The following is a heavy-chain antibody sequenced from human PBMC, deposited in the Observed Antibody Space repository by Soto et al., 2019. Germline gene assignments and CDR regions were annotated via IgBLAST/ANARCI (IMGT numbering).Heavy chain of an antibody. V-gene: IGHV1-8*01. CDR2: MNPNSGNT. CDR3: ARVSRFLEWLSPDAFDI. Sequence: ASVKVSCKASGYTFTSYDINLVRQATGQGLEWMGWMNPNSGNTGYAQKFQGRVTMTRNTSISTAYMELSSLRSEDTAVYYCARVSRFLEWLSPDAFDIWGQGTMVTVSS. D-gene: IGHD3-3*01. J-gene: IGHJ3*02. CDR1: GYTFTSYD.